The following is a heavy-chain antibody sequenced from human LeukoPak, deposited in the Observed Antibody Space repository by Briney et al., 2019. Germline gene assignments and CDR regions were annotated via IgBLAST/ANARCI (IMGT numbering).Heavy chain of an antibody. CDR3: AREGYCSSTSCYSAFDI. V-gene: IGHV1-69*13. CDR1: GGTFSSYA. CDR2: IIPIFGTA. Sequence: SVKVSCKASGGTFSSYAISWVRQAPGQGLEWMGGIIPIFGTANYAQKFQGRVTITADESTSTAHMELSSLRSEDTAVYYCAREGYCSSTSCYSAFDIWGQGTMVTVSS. D-gene: IGHD2-2*01. J-gene: IGHJ3*02.